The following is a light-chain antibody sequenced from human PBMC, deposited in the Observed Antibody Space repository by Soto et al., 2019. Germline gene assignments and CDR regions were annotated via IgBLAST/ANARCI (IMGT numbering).Light chain of an antibody. V-gene: IGKV1-5*03. Sequence: IQITQFSSNLVASVRNRIPHTLPARQEINKGLARYQQKPGKAPELLISQASILQSGVPSRFSGSGSGTEFTLTISSLQPDDLATYSCQQYHSYSLTFGGGTKVEIK. CDR2: QAS. J-gene: IGKJ4*01. CDR3: QQYHSYSLT. CDR1: QEINKG.